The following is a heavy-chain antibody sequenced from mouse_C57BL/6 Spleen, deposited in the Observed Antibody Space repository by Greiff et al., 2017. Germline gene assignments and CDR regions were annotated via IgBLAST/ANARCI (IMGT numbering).Heavy chain of an antibody. D-gene: IGHD2-13*01. J-gene: IGHJ2*01. CDR3: ASDYASYFDY. V-gene: IGHV5-17*01. Sequence: EVKLMESGGGLVKPGGSLKLSCAASGFTFSDYGMHWVRQAPEKGLEWVAYISRGSSTIYYADTVKGRFTISRDNAKNTLFLQMTSLRSEDTAMYYCASDYASYFDYWGQGTTLTVSS. CDR2: ISRGSSTI. CDR1: GFTFSDYG.